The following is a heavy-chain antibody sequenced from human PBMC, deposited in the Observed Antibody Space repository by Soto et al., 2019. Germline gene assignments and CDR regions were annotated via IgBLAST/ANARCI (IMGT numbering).Heavy chain of an antibody. D-gene: IGHD3-10*01. J-gene: IGHJ3*02. CDR1: GFTFSDHY. V-gene: IGHV3-72*01. CDR3: PSKGMAGAFDI. Sequence: GGSLRLSCAASGFTFSDHYMDWVRQAPGKGLEWVGRTRNKANSYTTEYAASVKGRFTISRDDSKNSLYLQMNSLKTEDTSVYYCPSKGMAGAFDIWGQGTMVTVSS. CDR2: TRNKANSYTT.